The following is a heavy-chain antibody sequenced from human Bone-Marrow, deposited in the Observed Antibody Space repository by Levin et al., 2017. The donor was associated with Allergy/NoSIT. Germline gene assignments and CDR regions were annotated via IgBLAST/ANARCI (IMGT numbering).Heavy chain of an antibody. CDR1: GFTFSSYA. D-gene: IGHD6-25*01. J-gene: IGHJ4*02. CDR2: ISYEGSDK. V-gene: IGHV3-30-3*01. Sequence: GGSLKISCAASGFTFSSYAMHWVRQAPGKGLEWVALISYEGSDKHYAESVKGRFTISRDNSKNTLYLQMNSLTIEDTAVYYCARNRMAAADTIDYWGQGTRVTVSS. CDR3: ARNRMAAADTIDY.